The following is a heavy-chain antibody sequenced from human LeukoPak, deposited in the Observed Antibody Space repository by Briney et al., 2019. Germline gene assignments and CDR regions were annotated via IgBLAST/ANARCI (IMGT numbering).Heavy chain of an antibody. V-gene: IGHV4-4*09. CDR2: IYTSGST. Sequence: SETLSLTCAVYGGSFSGYYWSWIRQPPGKGLEWIGYIYTSGSTNYNPSLKSRVTISVDTSKNQFSLKLSSVTAADTAVYYCARRAAIEGLRGPSQGSIYYFDYWGQGTLVTVSS. J-gene: IGHJ4*02. CDR1: GGSFSGYY. CDR3: ARRAAIEGLRGPSQGSIYYFDY. D-gene: IGHD4-17*01.